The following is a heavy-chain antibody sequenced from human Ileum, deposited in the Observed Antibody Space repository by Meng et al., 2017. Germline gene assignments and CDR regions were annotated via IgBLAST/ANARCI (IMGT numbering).Heavy chain of an antibody. V-gene: IGHV4-61*08. CDR3: ARDHWGSLDY. CDR1: GGSVSSAGYQ. Sequence: LQKSGPGLERPSDTLSLICTVSGGSVSSAGYQWGWIRQPPGKGLEWIGYASTNYNPSLKSRVTISLDTSKNQFSLKLSSVTAADTAVYYCARDHWGSLDYWGQGILVTVSS. CDR2: AST. J-gene: IGHJ4*02. D-gene: IGHD7-27*01.